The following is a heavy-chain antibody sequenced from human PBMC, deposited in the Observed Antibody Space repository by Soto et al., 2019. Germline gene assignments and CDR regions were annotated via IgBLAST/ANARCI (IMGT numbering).Heavy chain of an antibody. D-gene: IGHD3-9*01. CDR3: TRPQYYDTVGTIDWFDP. J-gene: IGHJ5*02. CDR1: GFTFSGSA. V-gene: IGHV3-73*01. Sequence: GGSLRLSCAASGFTFSGSAMHWVRQASGKGLEWVGRIRSKANSYATAYAASVRGRFTISRDDSKNTAYLQMNSLKTEDTAVYYCTRPQYYDTVGTIDWFDPWGQGTLVTVSS. CDR2: IRSKANSYAT.